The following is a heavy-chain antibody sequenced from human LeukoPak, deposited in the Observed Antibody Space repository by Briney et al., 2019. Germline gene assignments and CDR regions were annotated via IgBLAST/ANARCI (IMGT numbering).Heavy chain of an antibody. Sequence: ASVKVSCKVSGYTLTELSMHWVRQAPGQGLEWMGWINPNSGGTYYAQKFQGRVTMTRDTSISTAYMELSRLTSDDTAVYYCARDNYNWGNDYWGQGTLVTVSS. D-gene: IGHD3-16*01. CDR3: ARDNYNWGNDY. J-gene: IGHJ4*02. CDR2: INPNSGGT. V-gene: IGHV1-2*02. CDR1: GYTLTELS.